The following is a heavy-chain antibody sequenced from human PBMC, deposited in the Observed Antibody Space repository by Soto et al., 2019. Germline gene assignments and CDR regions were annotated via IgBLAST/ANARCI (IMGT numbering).Heavy chain of an antibody. J-gene: IGHJ4*02. CDR1: GDSFSSYW. CDR2: IYPVDSDT. Sequence: PGASLKISCKGSGDSFSSYWIAWVRQMPGKGLEWMGIIYPVDSDTRYSPSFQGQVTISADKSVTTAYLQWRSLKASDTAMYYCARHLTTGTPIDSWGQGTLVTVSS. CDR3: ARHLTTGTPIDS. D-gene: IGHD1-1*01. V-gene: IGHV5-51*01.